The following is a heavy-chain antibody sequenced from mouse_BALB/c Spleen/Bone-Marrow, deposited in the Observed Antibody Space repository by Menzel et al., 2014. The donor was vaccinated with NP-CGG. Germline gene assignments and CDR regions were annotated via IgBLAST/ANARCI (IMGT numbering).Heavy chain of an antibody. CDR2: IDPANGNT. D-gene: IGHD1-1*01. CDR1: GFNVKDTY. Sequence: VQRVESRAELVKPGASVKFSFTASGFNVKDTYMQWVKQRPEQGLEWIGLIDPANGNTKYDPEFQGKANITADTSSNTACLQLSSLTSEDTAVYYCASYYYGHYFDYWGQGTTLTVSP. J-gene: IGHJ2*01. V-gene: IGHV14-3*02. CDR3: ASYYYGHYFDY.